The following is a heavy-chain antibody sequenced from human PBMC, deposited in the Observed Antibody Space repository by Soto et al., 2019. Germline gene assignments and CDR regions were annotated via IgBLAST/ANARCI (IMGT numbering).Heavy chain of an antibody. CDR2: ISGVGGSI. CDR1: GFTFSSYA. D-gene: IGHD2-15*01. V-gene: IGHV3-23*01. Sequence: EVHLLESGGGLVQPGGSLRLSCEASGFTFSSYAMSWVRQAPGKWLEWVSAISGVGGSIYYADSVKGRFTISRDNSKNTLYLQMNSLRAEDTAVYYCAKRLGYCSGGSCQYWGQGTLVTVSS. J-gene: IGHJ4*02. CDR3: AKRLGYCSGGSCQY.